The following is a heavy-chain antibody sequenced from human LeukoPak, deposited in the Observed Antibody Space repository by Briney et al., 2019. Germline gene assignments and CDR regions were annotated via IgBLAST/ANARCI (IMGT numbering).Heavy chain of an antibody. CDR1: GGSISSSSYS. V-gene: IGHV4-39*01. Sequence: PSETLSLTCTVSGGSISSSSYSWGWIRQPPGKGLEWIGSIYYSGSTYYHPSLKSRVTISVDTSKNQFSLKLSSVTAADTAVYYCARQFWGSSSSRSYYYGMDVWGQGTTVTVSS. CDR3: ARQFWGSSSSRSYYYGMDV. D-gene: IGHD6-6*01. J-gene: IGHJ6*02. CDR2: IYYSGST.